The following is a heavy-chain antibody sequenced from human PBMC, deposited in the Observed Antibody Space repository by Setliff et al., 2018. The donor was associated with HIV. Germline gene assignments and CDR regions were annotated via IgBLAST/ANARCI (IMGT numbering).Heavy chain of an antibody. J-gene: IGHJ4*02. CDR2: IYYSGST. CDR3: ARGSVYYYGSGIDY. V-gene: IGHV4-59*01. D-gene: IGHD3-10*01. Sequence: SETLSLTCTVSGGSISSYYWSWIRQPPGKGLEWIGYIYYSGSTNYNPSLKSRVTISVDTSKNQFSLKLSSVTAADTAVYYCARGSVYYYGSGIDYWGQGTLVTVSS. CDR1: GGSISSYY.